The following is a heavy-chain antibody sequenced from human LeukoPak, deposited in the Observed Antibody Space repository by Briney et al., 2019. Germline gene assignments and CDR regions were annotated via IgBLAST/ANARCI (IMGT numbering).Heavy chain of an antibody. V-gene: IGHV4-39*01. Sequence: SETLSLTCTVSGGSISSSSYYWGWIRQPPGKGLEWIGSIYYSGSTYYNPSLKSRVTISVDTSKNQFSLKLSSVTAADTAVYHCARHYYDFWSGYYTGFDYWGQGTLVTVPS. CDR2: IYYSGST. CDR3: ARHYYDFWSGYYTGFDY. J-gene: IGHJ4*02. D-gene: IGHD3-3*01. CDR1: GGSISSSSYY.